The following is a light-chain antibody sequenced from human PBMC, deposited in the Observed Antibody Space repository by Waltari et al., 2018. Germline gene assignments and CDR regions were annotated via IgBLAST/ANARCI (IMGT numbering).Light chain of an antibody. CDR2: GAS. V-gene: IGKV3-20*01. Sequence: IVLTQSPGTLSLSPGERATLYCRASQSVSNSYLAWYQQKPGQAPRLLLYGASSRATGIPNRFTGSGSGTDSTLTITILQPEDFAVYYCQHYGSPVPTFGPGTKVDIK. CDR1: QSVSNSY. J-gene: IGKJ3*01. CDR3: QHYGSPVPT.